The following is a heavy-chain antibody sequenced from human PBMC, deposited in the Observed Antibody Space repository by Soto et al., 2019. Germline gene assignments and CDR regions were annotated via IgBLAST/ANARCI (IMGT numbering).Heavy chain of an antibody. D-gene: IGHD4-17*01. J-gene: IGHJ4*02. CDR1: GGSISSSTYY. CDR3: ANSYGDYVSY. V-gene: IGHV4-39*01. CDR2: IYYSGST. Sequence: QLQLQESGPGLVKPSETLSLTCTVSGGSISSSTYYWGWIRQPPGKGLEWIGRIYYSGSTYYNPSLKRRVPIAVDTSKNQFSLKLSSVTAADTAVYYCANSYGDYVSYWGQGTLVTVSS.